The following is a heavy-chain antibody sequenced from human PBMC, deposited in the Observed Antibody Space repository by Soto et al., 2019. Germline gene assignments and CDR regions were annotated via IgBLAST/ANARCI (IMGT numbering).Heavy chain of an antibody. CDR2: IYYSGST. CDR3: ARDLGYSYGFGY. V-gene: IGHV4-30-4*01. CDR1: GGSISSGDYY. J-gene: IGHJ4*02. Sequence: QVQLQESGPGLVKPSQTLSLTCTVSGGSISSGDYYWSWIRQPPGKGLEWIGYIYYSGSTYYNPSLQSRVTISVDTSKTQFSLKLSSVTAADTAVYYCARDLGYSYGFGYWGQGPLVTVSS. D-gene: IGHD5-18*01.